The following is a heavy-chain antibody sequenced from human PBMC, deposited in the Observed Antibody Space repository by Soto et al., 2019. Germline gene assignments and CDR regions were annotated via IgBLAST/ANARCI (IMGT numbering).Heavy chain of an antibody. CDR2: IYYSGST. V-gene: IGHV4-39*01. CDR1: GGSISSSSYY. Sequence: PSETLSLTCTVSGGSISSSSYYWGWIRQPPGKGLEWIGSIYYSGSTYYNPSLKSRVTISVDTSKNQFSLKLSSVTAADTAVYYCARSDCSSTSCPFDPWGQGTLVTVSS. CDR3: ARSDCSSTSCPFDP. J-gene: IGHJ5*02. D-gene: IGHD2-2*01.